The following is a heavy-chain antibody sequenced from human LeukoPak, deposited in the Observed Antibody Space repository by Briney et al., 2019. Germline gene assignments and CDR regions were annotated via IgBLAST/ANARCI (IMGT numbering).Heavy chain of an antibody. D-gene: IGHD3-10*01. J-gene: IGHJ5*02. V-gene: IGHV4-34*01. CDR3: ARLVVRGVIITIKKGWFDP. CDR2: INHSGST. Sequence: SETLSLTCAVYGGSFSGYYWSWIRQPPGKGLEWIGEINHSGSTNYNPSLKSRVTISVDTSKNQFSLKLSSVTAADTAVYYCARLVVRGVIITIKKGWFDPWGQGTLVTVSS. CDR1: GGSFSGYY.